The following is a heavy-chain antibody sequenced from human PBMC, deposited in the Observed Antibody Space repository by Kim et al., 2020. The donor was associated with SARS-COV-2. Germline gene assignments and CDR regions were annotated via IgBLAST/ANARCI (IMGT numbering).Heavy chain of an antibody. CDR2: INHSGST. J-gene: IGHJ4*02. Sequence: SETLSLTCAVYGGSFSGYYWSWIRQPPGKGLEWIGEINHSGSTNYNPSLKSRVTISVDTSKNQFSLKLSSVTAADTAVYYCARGSDYYDSSGYYYFDYWGQGTLVTVSS. V-gene: IGHV4-34*01. CDR3: ARGSDYYDSSGYYYFDY. D-gene: IGHD3-22*01. CDR1: GGSFSGYY.